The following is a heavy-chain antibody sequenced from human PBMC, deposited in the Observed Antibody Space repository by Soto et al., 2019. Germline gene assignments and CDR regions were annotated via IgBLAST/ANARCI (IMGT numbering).Heavy chain of an antibody. J-gene: IGHJ6*03. V-gene: IGHV1-2*04. CDR1: GYTFTGYY. CDR3: ARGLDGGDYYYMDV. CDR2: INPNSGGT. Sequence: ASVKVSCMASGYTFTGYYMHGVRQAPGQGLEWMGWINPNSGGTNYAQKFQGWVTMTRDTSISTAYMELSRLRSDDTAVYYCARGLDGGDYYYMDVWGKGTTVTVSS. D-gene: IGHD2-15*01.